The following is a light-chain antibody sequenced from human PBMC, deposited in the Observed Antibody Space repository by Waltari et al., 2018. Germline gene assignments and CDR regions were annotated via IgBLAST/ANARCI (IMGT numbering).Light chain of an antibody. V-gene: IGKV3-11*01. CDR2: GAS. J-gene: IGKJ4*01. CDR1: QSIGTS. Sequence: EIVLTQSPVTLSLSPGERATLSCRASQSIGTSLGWYQQKPGQAPRLLIYGASNRATGIPVRFSGSGSGTDFTLTISTLETEDFAVYYCQHHSRWPLTFGGGTKVEI. CDR3: QHHSRWPLT.